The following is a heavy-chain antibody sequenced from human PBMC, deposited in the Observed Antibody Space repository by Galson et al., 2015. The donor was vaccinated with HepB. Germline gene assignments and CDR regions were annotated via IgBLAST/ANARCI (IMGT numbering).Heavy chain of an antibody. J-gene: IGHJ4*02. CDR1: GYTFTGYY. D-gene: IGHD3-10*01. CDR2: INPNSGGT. Sequence: SVKVSCKASGYTFTGYYMHWVRQAPGQGLEWMGWINPNSGGTNYAQKFQGRVTMTRDTSISTAYMELSRLRSDDTAVYYCARASWFGELLDYFDYWGQGTLVTVSS. CDR3: ARASWFGELLDYFDY. V-gene: IGHV1-2*02.